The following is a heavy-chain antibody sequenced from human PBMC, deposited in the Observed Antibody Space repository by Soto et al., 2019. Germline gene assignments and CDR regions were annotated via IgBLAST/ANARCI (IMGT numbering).Heavy chain of an antibody. CDR3: ARNRHYSSGWYNWFDP. D-gene: IGHD6-19*01. Sequence: ASMTVSCKSSAYTLTTYAMHCVRPAHSQRLERMGWMNAVNGNTKYSQKFQGRVTITRDTYASTAYMELSSLRSEDTAVYYCARNRHYSSGWYNWFDPWGQGTLVTVSS. CDR1: AYTLTTYA. V-gene: IGHV1-3*01. J-gene: IGHJ5*02. CDR2: MNAVNGNT.